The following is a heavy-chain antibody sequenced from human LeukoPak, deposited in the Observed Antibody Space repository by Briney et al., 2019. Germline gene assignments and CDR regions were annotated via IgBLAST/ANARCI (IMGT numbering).Heavy chain of an antibody. Sequence: ASVKVSCKASGYTFISYGFSWVRQAPGQGLEWMGWISAYNAVTNYAQRFQGRVTMTTDASTSTAYMELSSLRSEDTAVYYCARVAAADGDAFDIWGQGTMVTVSS. D-gene: IGHD6-13*01. CDR2: ISAYNAVT. V-gene: IGHV1-18*01. J-gene: IGHJ3*02. CDR3: ARVAAADGDAFDI. CDR1: GYTFISYG.